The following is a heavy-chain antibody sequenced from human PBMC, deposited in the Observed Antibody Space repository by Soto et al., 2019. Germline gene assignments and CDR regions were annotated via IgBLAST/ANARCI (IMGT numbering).Heavy chain of an antibody. CDR3: ARVGYYGSGSVWGGPYYYGMDV. D-gene: IGHD3-10*01. V-gene: IGHV4-38-2*01. Sequence: PSETLSLTCAVSGYSISSGYYWGWIRQPPGKGLEWIGSIYHSWSTYYNPSLKSRVTISVDTYKNQFSLKLSSVTAADTAVYYCARVGYYGSGSVWGGPYYYGMDVGGQGTTVTVSS. CDR1: GYSISSGYY. CDR2: IYHSWST. J-gene: IGHJ6*01.